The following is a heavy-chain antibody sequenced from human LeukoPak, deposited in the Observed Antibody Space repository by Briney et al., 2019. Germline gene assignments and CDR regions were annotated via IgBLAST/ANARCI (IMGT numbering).Heavy chain of an antibody. V-gene: IGHV3-23*01. J-gene: IGHJ5*02. CDR1: GFTFSSYA. D-gene: IGHD1-7*01. Sequence: PGGSLRLSCAASGFTFSSYAMSWVRQAPGKGLEWVSAISGSGGSTYYADSVKGRFTISRDNSKNTLYLQMNSLRAEDTAVYYCAAKPAYNWNYGWFDPWGQGTLVTVSS. CDR3: AAKPAYNWNYGWFDP. CDR2: ISGSGGST.